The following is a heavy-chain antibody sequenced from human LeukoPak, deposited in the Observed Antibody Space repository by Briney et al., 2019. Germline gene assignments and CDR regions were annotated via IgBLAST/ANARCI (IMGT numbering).Heavy chain of an antibody. V-gene: IGHV1-2*02. Sequence: ASVRVSCKASAYTFTDYSIYWVRQAPGQGLEWMGWINPNSGATEYAQKFQGRVTMTRDTSISSVYVELSSLRSDDTAVYYCARARTLDYWGQGTLVTVSS. CDR3: ARARTLDY. CDR2: INPNSGAT. CDR1: AYTFTDYS. J-gene: IGHJ4*02.